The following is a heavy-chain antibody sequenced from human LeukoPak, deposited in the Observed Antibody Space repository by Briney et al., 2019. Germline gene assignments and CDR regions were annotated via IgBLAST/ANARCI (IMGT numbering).Heavy chain of an antibody. CDR3: ARVLGEDTAMAYYYYYGMDV. CDR1: GGTFSSYA. Sequence: GASVKVSCKASGGTFSSYAISWVRQAPGQGLEWVGRIIPILGIANYAQKFQGRVTITADKSTSTAYMELSSLRSEDTAVYYCARVLGEDTAMAYYYYYGMDVWGQGTTVTVSS. CDR2: IIPILGIA. J-gene: IGHJ6*02. D-gene: IGHD5-18*01. V-gene: IGHV1-69*04.